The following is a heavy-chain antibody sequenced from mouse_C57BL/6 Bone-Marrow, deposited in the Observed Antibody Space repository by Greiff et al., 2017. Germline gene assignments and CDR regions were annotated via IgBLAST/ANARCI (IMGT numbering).Heavy chain of an antibody. CDR3: TSLGYDGYSTFAY. D-gene: IGHD2-3*01. J-gene: IGHJ3*01. Sequence: VQLKQSGAELVRPGASVKLSCTASGFNIKDDYMHWVKQRPEQGLEWIGWIDPENGDTEYASKFQGKATITADTSSNTAYLHLSSLTSEDTAVYYCTSLGYDGYSTFAYWGQGTLVTVSA. V-gene: IGHV14-4*01. CDR2: IDPENGDT. CDR1: GFNIKDDY.